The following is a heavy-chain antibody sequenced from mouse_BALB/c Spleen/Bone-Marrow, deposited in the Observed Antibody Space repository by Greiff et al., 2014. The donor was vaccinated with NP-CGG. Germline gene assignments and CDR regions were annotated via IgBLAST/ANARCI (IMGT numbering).Heavy chain of an antibody. Sequence: DVHLVESGGGLVQPGGSRKLSCAASGFTFSSFGMHWVRQAPGKGLEWVAYISSGSSTIYYADTVKGRFTISRDNPKNTLFLQMTSLRSEDTAMYYCARRANWDAMDYWGQGTSVTVSS. V-gene: IGHV5-17*02. CDR2: ISSGSSTI. CDR3: ARRANWDAMDY. CDR1: GFTFSSFG. J-gene: IGHJ4*01. D-gene: IGHD4-1*01.